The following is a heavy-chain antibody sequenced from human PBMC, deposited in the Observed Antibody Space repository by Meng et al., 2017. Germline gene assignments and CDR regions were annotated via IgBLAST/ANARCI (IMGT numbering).Heavy chain of an antibody. J-gene: IGHJ4*02. CDR2: IYWNDDK. D-gene: IGHD6-13*01. CDR1: GFSLSTSGVG. Sequence: SGPTLVKPTQTLTLTCTFSGFSLSTSGVGVGWIRQPPGKALEWLPLIYWNDDKRYSPSLKSRLTITKDTSKHQVVLTMTNMYPVDTATYYCARSYRGLVAAAGTVPFDYWGQGTLVTVSS. V-gene: IGHV2-5*01. CDR3: ARSYRGLVAAAGTVPFDY.